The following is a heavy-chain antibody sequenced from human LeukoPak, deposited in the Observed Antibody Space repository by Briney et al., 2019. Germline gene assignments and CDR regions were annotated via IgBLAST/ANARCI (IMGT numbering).Heavy chain of an antibody. CDR2: IRYDGSNK. CDR3: AKDPGAHYYGSGSYRRGSYFDY. Sequence: PGGSLRLSCVASGFTFSSYGMHWVRQAPGKGLEWVAFIRYDGSNKYYADSVKGRFTISRDNSKNTLYLQMNSLRAEDTAVYYCAKDPGAHYYGSGSYRRGSYFDYWGQGTLVTVSS. D-gene: IGHD3-10*01. J-gene: IGHJ4*02. V-gene: IGHV3-30*02. CDR1: GFTFSSYG.